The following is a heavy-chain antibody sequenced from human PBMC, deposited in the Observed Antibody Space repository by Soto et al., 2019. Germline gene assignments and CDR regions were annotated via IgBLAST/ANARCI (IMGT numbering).Heavy chain of an antibody. CDR2: IKEDGSDK. D-gene: IGHD2-21*02. CDR1: GFTFSYYR. Sequence: EVQLVESGGGLVQPGESLRLTCAASGFTFSYYRMSWVRHPPGKGLEWLAYIKEDGSDKYYVDSVKGRFTISKDNAKNSLVLQMNSRRAEDTAVDYCARDWGDSSSGRGIDHWGQGALVTVSS. CDR3: ARDWGDSSSGRGIDH. J-gene: IGHJ4*02. V-gene: IGHV3-7*01.